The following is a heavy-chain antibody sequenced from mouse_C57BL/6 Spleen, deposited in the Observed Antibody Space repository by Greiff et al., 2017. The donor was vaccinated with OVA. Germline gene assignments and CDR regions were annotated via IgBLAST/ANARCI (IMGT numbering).Heavy chain of an antibody. V-gene: IGHV2-9-1*01. D-gene: IGHD2-5*01. CDR2: IWTGGGT. J-gene: IGHJ4*01. Sequence: QVTLKESGPGLVAPSQSLSITCTVSGFSLTSYAISWVRQPPGKGLEWLGVIWTGGGTNYNSALKSRLSISKDNSKSQVFLKMNSLQTDDTARYYCATSYYSNSYYAMDYWGQGTSVTVSS. CDR3: ATSYYSNSYYAMDY. CDR1: GFSLTSYA.